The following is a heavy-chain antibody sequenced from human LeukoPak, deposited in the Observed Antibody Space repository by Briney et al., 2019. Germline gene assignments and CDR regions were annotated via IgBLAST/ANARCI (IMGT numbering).Heavy chain of an antibody. CDR3: ARDARTTVTLLDY. D-gene: IGHD4-17*01. J-gene: IGHJ4*02. CDR2: ISYDGNND. CDR1: GFTFSSHA. Sequence: GGSLRLSCAASGFTFSSHAMHWVRQAPGKGLEWVAAISYDGNNDYCADSVKGRFTISRDNSKNTLYLQMNSLRAEDTAVYYCARDARTTVTLLDYWGQGTLVTVSS. V-gene: IGHV3-30-3*01.